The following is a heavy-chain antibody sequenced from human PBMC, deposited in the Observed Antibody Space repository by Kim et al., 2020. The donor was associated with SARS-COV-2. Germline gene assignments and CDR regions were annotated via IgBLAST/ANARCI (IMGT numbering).Heavy chain of an antibody. V-gene: IGHV3-23*01. Sequence: GGSLRLSCVVSGVAFSNYAMTWVRQAPGKGLEWVSAVIGSGDKTYYADSVKGRFSISRDNSKSTLYLHMHSLRDADTAMYYCALKGSFGSGYGGQGTLVTVSS. CDR3: ALKGSFGSGY. CDR1: GVAFSNYA. CDR2: VIGSGDKT. D-gene: IGHD3-3*01. J-gene: IGHJ4*02.